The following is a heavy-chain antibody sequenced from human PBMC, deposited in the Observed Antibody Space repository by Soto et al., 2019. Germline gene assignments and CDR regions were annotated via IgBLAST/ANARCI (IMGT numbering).Heavy chain of an antibody. CDR3: VKDSPVSGKYQDLDY. V-gene: IGHV3-23*01. CDR1: GFNFRGEA. CDR2: LTPGGETT. D-gene: IGHD1-26*01. J-gene: IGHJ4*02. Sequence: EVQLLESGGGLVQPGGSLRLSCAASGFNFRGEAMTWVRQATGKGLEWISALTPGGETTYYINSVKGRFTISRDNAKDKLFLQMNRLTDADTAIYYCVKDSPVSGKYQDLDYWGQGTLVTVSS.